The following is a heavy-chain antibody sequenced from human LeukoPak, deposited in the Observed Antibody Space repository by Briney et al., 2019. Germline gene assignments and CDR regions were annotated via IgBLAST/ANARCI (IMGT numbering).Heavy chain of an antibody. CDR2: IIPILGIA. D-gene: IGHD6-19*01. Sequence: ASVKVSCEASGGTFSSYAISWVRQAPGQGLEWMGRIIPILGIANYAQKFQGRVTITADKSTSTAYMELSSLRSEDTAVYYCARAGIAVASFDYWGQGTLLTVSS. CDR1: GGTFSSYA. CDR3: ARAGIAVASFDY. V-gene: IGHV1-69*04. J-gene: IGHJ4*02.